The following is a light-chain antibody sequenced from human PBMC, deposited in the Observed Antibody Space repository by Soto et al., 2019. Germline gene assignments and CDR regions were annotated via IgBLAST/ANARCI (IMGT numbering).Light chain of an antibody. J-gene: IGLJ2*01. Sequence: QSALTQPASVSGSPGQSITISCTGTSSDIGAYNFVSWYQQHPGKAPKLMLYDVNIRPSGVSNRFSGSKSGNTASLTISGLQAEDEADYYCTSRTTSTTMIFGGGNKVTVL. CDR1: SSDIGAYNF. V-gene: IGLV2-14*03. CDR3: TSRTTSTTMI. CDR2: DVN.